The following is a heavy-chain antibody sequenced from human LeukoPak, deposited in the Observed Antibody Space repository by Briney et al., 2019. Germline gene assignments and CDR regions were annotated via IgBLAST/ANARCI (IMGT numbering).Heavy chain of an antibody. V-gene: IGHV3-66*01. CDR1: GFTVSSNY. D-gene: IGHD5-18*01. CDR3: TTKRGYSYGYAD. J-gene: IGHJ4*02. CDR2: IYSGGST. Sequence: GGSLRLSCAASGFTVSSNYMSWVRQAPGKGLEWLSVIYSGGSTYYADSVKGRFTISRDNSKNTLYLQMNSMRAEDTAVYYCTTKRGYSYGYADWGQGTLVTVSS.